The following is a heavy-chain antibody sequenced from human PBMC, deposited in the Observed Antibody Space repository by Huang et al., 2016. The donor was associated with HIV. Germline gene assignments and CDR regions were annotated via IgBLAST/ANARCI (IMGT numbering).Heavy chain of an antibody. J-gene: IGHJ4*02. D-gene: IGHD3-22*01. CDR1: GGSFRNCA. CDR2: ISPTLGTA. Sequence: QVQLVQSGAEVKKPGSSVKVSCKASGGSFRNCAIGWVRQAPGQGPEWSGGISPTLGTANDAQKFQGRVTIIADESTSTAYMGLSSLRSEDTAVYYCATVDYYDTSGPQRGYFDNWGQGTLVTVSS. V-gene: IGHV1-69*01. CDR3: ATVDYYDTSGPQRGYFDN.